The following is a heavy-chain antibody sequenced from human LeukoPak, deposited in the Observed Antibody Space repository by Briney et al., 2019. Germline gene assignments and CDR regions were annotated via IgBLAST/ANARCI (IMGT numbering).Heavy chain of an antibody. CDR1: GCTFTSYD. Sequence: ASVTVSCKASGCTFTSYDINWVRQATGQGLEWMGWMNPNSGNTGYAQKFQGRVTMTRNTSISTAYMELSSLRSEDTAVYYCARGWTAKVERRKIRYYYYYGMDVWGQGTTVTVSS. CDR3: ARGWTAKVERRKIRYYYYYGMDV. J-gene: IGHJ6*02. CDR2: MNPNSGNT. D-gene: IGHD1-1*01. V-gene: IGHV1-8*01.